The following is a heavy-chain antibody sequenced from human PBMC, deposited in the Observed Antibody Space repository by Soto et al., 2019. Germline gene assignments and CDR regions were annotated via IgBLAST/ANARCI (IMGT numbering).Heavy chain of an antibody. Sequence: QVQLVESGGGVVQPGRSLRLSCAASGFTFSSYGMHWVRQAPGKGLEWVAVIWYDGSNKYYADSVKGRFTISRDNSKNPLYLQMKRLRAEDSAVYYCASEYCSVGSGYYYGMDVWGQGTTVTVSS. CDR2: IWYDGSNK. CDR1: GFTFSSYG. CDR3: ASEYCSVGSGYYYGMDV. J-gene: IGHJ6*02. D-gene: IGHD2-15*01. V-gene: IGHV3-33*01.